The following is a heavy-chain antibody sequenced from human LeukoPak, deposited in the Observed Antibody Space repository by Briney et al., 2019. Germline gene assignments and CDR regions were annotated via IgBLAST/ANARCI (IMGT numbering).Heavy chain of an antibody. V-gene: IGHV4-59*01. J-gene: IGHJ4*02. CDR3: ARGVHIAASQYGY. D-gene: IGHD6-13*01. CDR1: GGSISSYY. Sequence: SETLSLTCTVSGGSISSYYWSWIRQPPVKVLEWIGYIYYSGTTNYNPSLKSRVTISVDTSKNQFSLKLSSVTAADTAVYYCARGVHIAASQYGYWGQGTLVTVSS. CDR2: IYYSGTT.